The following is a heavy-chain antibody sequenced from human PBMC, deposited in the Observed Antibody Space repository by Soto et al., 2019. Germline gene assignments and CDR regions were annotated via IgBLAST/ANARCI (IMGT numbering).Heavy chain of an antibody. D-gene: IGHD3-10*01. CDR2: IWHDGKNK. CDR3: ARDKGSDAPIDM. V-gene: IGHV3-33*08. J-gene: IGHJ3*02. Sequence: GGSLRLSCADSGFTVSSNYMSWVRQAPGKGLEWVAVIWHDGKNKYYADSVKGRFTISRDNSKSTLDLQMSSLRVEDTAVYYCARDKGSDAPIDMWGQGTMVTVSS. CDR1: GFTVSSNY.